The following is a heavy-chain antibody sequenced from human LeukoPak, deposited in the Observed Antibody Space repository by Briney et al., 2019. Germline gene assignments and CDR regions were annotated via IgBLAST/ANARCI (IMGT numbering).Heavy chain of an antibody. J-gene: IGHJ4*02. V-gene: IGHV1-18*04. CDR1: GYTFTGYH. Sequence: ASVKVSCKASGYTFTGYHMHWVRQAPGQGLEWMGWISAYNGNADYAQNLQGRVTITTDTSTSTAYMELRSLRSDDTAVYYCARDRDSGSYNAVDYWGQGTLVTVSS. CDR2: ISAYNGNA. CDR3: ARDRDSGSYNAVDY. D-gene: IGHD1-26*01.